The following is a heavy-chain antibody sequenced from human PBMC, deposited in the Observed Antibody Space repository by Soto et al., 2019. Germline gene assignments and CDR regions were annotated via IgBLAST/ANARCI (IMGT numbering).Heavy chain of an antibody. V-gene: IGHV1-18*01. J-gene: IGHJ4*02. D-gene: IGHD3-3*02. CDR3: ASRQGTINNFGVVTEDDS. CDR2: ISPNNGNT. CDR1: GYSFSNYE. Sequence: QVQLVQSGAELKKPGASVKVSCKASGYSFSNYEISWVRQAPGQGLEWMGWISPNNGNTNYAQKFQGRVIMTTDTSTSTAYMEMRSLRSDDTAVYYCASRQGTINNFGVVTEDDSWGQGTLVTVSS.